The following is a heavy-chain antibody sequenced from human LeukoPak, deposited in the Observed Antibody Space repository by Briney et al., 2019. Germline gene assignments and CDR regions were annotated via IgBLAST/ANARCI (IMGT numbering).Heavy chain of an antibody. CDR2: IRYDGSNK. V-gene: IGHV3-30*02. D-gene: IGHD6-13*01. CDR3: AKDAQQLVQSYYYYMDV. CDR1: GFTFSSYA. J-gene: IGHJ6*03. Sequence: PGGSLRLSCAASGFTFSSYAMHWVRQAPGKGLEWVAFIRYDGSNKYYADSVKGRFTISRDNSKNTLYLQMNSLRAEDTAVYYCAKDAQQLVQSYYYYMDVWGKGTTVTVSS.